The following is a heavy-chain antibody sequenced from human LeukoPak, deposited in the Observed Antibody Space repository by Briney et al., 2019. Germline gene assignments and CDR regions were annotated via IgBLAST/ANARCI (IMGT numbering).Heavy chain of an antibody. CDR1: GGSFSGYY. CDR2: IYYSGST. Sequence: SETLSLACAVYGGSFSGYYWSWIRQPPGKGLEWIGYIYYSGSTNYNPSLKSRVTISVDTSKNQFSLKLSSVTAADTAVYYCAREVGYSGYLGRENWFDPWGQGTLVTVSS. D-gene: IGHD5-12*01. J-gene: IGHJ5*02. CDR3: AREVGYSGYLGRENWFDP. V-gene: IGHV4-59*01.